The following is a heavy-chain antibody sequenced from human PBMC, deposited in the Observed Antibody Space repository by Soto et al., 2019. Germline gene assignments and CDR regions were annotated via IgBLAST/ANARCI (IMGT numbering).Heavy chain of an antibody. CDR1: GGSISSSSYY. J-gene: IGHJ4*02. CDR2: IYYSGST. V-gene: IGHV4-39*01. Sequence: QLQLQESGPGLVKPSETLSLTCTVSGGSISSSSYYWGWIRQPPGKGLEWIGSIYYSGSTYYNPSLKSRVTISVDTSKNQFSLKLSSVTAADTAVYYCARHEAYSSGRAFDYWGQGTLVTVSS. D-gene: IGHD6-25*01. CDR3: ARHEAYSSGRAFDY.